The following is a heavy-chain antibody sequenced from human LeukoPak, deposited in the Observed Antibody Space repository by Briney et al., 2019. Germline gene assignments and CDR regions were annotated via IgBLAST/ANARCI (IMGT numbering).Heavy chain of an antibody. Sequence: GGSLRLSCAASGFTFSSYAMSWVRQAPGKGLEWVSAISGSGGSTHYADSVKGRFTISRDNSKNTLYLRMNSLRAEDTAVYYCAKGGLLWFGELPLGYWGQGTLVTVSS. J-gene: IGHJ4*02. CDR1: GFTFSSYA. D-gene: IGHD3-10*01. CDR2: ISGSGGST. CDR3: AKGGLLWFGELPLGY. V-gene: IGHV3-23*01.